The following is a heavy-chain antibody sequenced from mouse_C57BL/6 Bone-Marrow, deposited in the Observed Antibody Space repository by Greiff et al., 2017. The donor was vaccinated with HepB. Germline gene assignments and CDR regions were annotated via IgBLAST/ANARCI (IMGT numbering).Heavy chain of an antibody. D-gene: IGHD1-1*01. CDR3: ARHDYGGYFDV. V-gene: IGHV5-6*01. J-gene: IGHJ1*03. CDR1: GFTFSSYG. Sequence: EVKLMESGGDLVKPGGSLKLSCAASGFTFSSYGMSWVRQTPDKRLEWVATISSGGSYTYYPDSVKGRFTISRDNAKNTLYLQMSILKSEDTAMYYCARHDYGGYFDVWGTGTTVTVSS. CDR2: ISSGGSYT.